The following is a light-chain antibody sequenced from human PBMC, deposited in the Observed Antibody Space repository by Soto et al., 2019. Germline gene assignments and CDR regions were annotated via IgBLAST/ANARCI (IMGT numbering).Light chain of an antibody. CDR3: QSYDSSLEV. V-gene: IGLV1-40*01. Sequence: QLVLTQPPSVSRAPGQRVTISCTGSRSNIGAGYDVHWYQQLPGTAPKLLIYGNSNRPSGVPDRFSGSKSGTSASLAITGLQAEDEADYYCQSYDSSLEVFGGGTKLTVL. J-gene: IGLJ2*01. CDR2: GNS. CDR1: RSNIGAGYD.